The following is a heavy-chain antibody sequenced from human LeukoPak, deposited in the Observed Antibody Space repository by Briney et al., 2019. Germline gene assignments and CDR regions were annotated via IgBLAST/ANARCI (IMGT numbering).Heavy chain of an antibody. V-gene: IGHV3-48*04. D-gene: IGHD6-13*01. CDR2: ISSSSSTI. Sequence: GSLRLSCAASGFTFSSYSMNWVRQAPGKGLEWVSYISSSSSTIYYADSVKGRFTISRDNAKNSLYLQMNGLRAEDTAVYYCARGPYSSSWYGFDYWGQGTLVTVSS. J-gene: IGHJ4*02. CDR3: ARGPYSSSWYGFDY. CDR1: GFTFSSYS.